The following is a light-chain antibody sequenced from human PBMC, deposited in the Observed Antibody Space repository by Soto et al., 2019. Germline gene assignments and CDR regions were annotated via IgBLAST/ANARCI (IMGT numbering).Light chain of an antibody. J-gene: IGLJ1*01. V-gene: IGLV2-14*03. CDR3: SSYTRSGYV. CDR1: SYDVGGDNY. Sequence: QSALTQPASVSRSPGQSITISCTGTSYDVGGDNYVSWYQQHPGTAPQLIIYDVTDRPSGVSARFSGSRSGNTASLTISGLQAQDEADYYCSSYTRSGYVFGTGTKVTVL. CDR2: DVT.